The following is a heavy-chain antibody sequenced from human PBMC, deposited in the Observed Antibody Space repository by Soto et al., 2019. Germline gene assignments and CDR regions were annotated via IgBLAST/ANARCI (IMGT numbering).Heavy chain of an antibody. CDR1: GFSISRSA. D-gene: IGHD1-1*01. CDR3: TRDVQASTDNFNWFDP. V-gene: IGHV3-30*04. Sequence: QVQLVESGGGVVQPGRSLRLSCAASGFSISRSAMHWVRQAPGKGLEWVAVIAYDGSNRWYADSAKGRFTISRDNSKNTVYILMRSTRGEDMDVYFCTRDVQASTDNFNWFDPWGQGTLVTVSS. J-gene: IGHJ5*02. CDR2: IAYDGSNR.